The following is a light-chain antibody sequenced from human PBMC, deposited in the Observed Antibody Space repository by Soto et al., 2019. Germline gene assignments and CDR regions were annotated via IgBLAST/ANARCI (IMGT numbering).Light chain of an antibody. V-gene: IGLV1-44*01. J-gene: IGLJ1*01. Sequence: QSVLTQPPSASGTPGQRVIISCSGSSSNIGSNTVNWYQQLPGTAPKLLIYSNNQRPSGVPDRFSGSKSGTSASLAISGLQSEDEADFYCAAWDDSLNVPVYVFGTGTKVTVL. CDR2: SNN. CDR3: AAWDDSLNVPVYV. CDR1: SSNIGSNT.